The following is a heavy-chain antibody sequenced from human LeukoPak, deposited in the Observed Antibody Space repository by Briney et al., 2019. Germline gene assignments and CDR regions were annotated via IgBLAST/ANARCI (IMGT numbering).Heavy chain of an antibody. D-gene: IGHD1-1*01. CDR1: GFTFREFA. V-gene: IGHV3-49*03. J-gene: IGHJ4*02. CDR3: SREWGNGNDLRPDS. CDR2: IRSSIYGGTP. Sequence: PGGSLRLSCTSSGFTFREFAVSWFHQAPGKGLEWIGFIRSSIYGGTPKAAASVKGRFIFSRDDSKGVAYLRMNSLKTDDTAVYYCSREWGNGNDLRPDSWGQGTLVTVSS.